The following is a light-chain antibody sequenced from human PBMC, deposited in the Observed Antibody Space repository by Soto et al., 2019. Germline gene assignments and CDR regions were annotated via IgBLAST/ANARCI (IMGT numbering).Light chain of an antibody. CDR3: SSYTASITVV. J-gene: IGLJ2*01. V-gene: IGLV2-14*03. CDR1: SSDVGGYNH. CDR2: DVS. Sequence: QSALTQPASVSGSPGQSITISCTGTSSDVGGYNHVSWYQQHPGKAPKLMIYDVSNRPSGVSNRFSGSKSGITPSLTISGLQAEDEADYYCSSYTASITVVFGGGTQLTVL.